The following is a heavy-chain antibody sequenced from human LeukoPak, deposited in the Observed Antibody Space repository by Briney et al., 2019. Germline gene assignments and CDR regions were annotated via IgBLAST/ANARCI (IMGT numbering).Heavy chain of an antibody. D-gene: IGHD6-25*01. CDR3: ARYSLRTSKAAFDY. Sequence: GGSLRLSCAASGFTFSSYSMNWVRQAPGKGLEWVSSISSSSSYIYYADSVKGRFTISRDNAKNSLYLQMNSLRAEDTAVYYCARYSLRTSKAAFDYWGQGTLVTVSS. CDR2: ISSSSSYI. J-gene: IGHJ4*02. CDR1: GFTFSSYS. V-gene: IGHV3-21*01.